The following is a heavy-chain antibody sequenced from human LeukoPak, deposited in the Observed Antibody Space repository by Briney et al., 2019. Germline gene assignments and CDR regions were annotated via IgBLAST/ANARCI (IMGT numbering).Heavy chain of an antibody. CDR1: GYTFTGYY. V-gene: IGHV1-2*04. CDR3: ARESAVAGTNYYYYGMDV. D-gene: IGHD6-19*01. CDR2: INPNSGGT. Sequence: VASVNVSCKASGYTFTGYYMHWVRQAPGQGLEWMGWINPNSGGTNYAQKFQGWVTMTRDTSISTAYMELSRLRSDDTAVYYCARESAVAGTNYYYYGMDVWGQGTTVTVSS. J-gene: IGHJ6*02.